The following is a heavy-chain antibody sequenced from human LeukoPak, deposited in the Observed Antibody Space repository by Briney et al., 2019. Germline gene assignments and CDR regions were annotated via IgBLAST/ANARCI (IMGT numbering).Heavy chain of an antibody. CDR2: IQNSGRT. V-gene: IGHV4-59*08. D-gene: IGHD1-14*01. Sequence: PSETLSLTCSASGGSVSSYYWSWIRQSPGKGLEWVGYIQNSGRTNYNASLKSLVTGFVDTSKNQVALRLSSVTAADTAVYYCARHGTISSESYFDYWGQGALVTVSS. J-gene: IGHJ4*02. CDR3: ARHGTISSESYFDY. CDR1: GGSVSSYY.